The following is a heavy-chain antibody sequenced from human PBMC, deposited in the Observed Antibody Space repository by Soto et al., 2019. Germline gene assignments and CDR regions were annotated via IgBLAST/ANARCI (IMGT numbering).Heavy chain of an antibody. D-gene: IGHD4-17*01. CDR1: GFTFNEYY. J-gene: IGHJ4*02. CDR2: ISSTGIYT. CDR3: ARDRGDPVTPNDY. Sequence: GGSLRLSCVASGFTFNEYYMTWIRQAPGKGLEWISDISSTGIYTNYADSVKGRFTIFRGNAKTSLYLQMHSLRPEDTAVYYCARDRGDPVTPNDYWGQGTLVTVSS. V-gene: IGHV3-11*06.